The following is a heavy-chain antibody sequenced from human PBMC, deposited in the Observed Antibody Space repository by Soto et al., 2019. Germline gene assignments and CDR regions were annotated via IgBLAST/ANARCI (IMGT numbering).Heavy chain of an antibody. Sequence: QVQLQESGPGLVKPSGTLSLTCAVSGGSISSSNWWSWVRQPPGKGLEGIGEIYHSGSTNYNPSLKSRVTISVDKSKNQFSLKLSSVTAADTAVYYCARDLTMFASAAESYGMDVWGQGTTVTVSS. V-gene: IGHV4-4*02. J-gene: IGHJ6*02. CDR1: GGSISSSNW. D-gene: IGHD3-10*02. CDR2: IYHSGST. CDR3: ARDLTMFASAAESYGMDV.